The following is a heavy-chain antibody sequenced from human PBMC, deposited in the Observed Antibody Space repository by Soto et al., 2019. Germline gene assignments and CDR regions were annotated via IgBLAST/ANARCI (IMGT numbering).Heavy chain of an antibody. V-gene: IGHV4-30-4*01. Sequence: QVQLQESGPGLVEPSQTLSLTCTVSGGSISSADDCWSWIRQSPGKDLEWIGHIYDSGNTYSNPSLKSRVTISVDTSKNQFSLKLSSVTAADTAVYYCARGPSGDKVDYWGQGTLVTVSS. CDR2: IYDSGNT. CDR1: GGSISSADDC. J-gene: IGHJ4*02. D-gene: IGHD1-26*01. CDR3: ARGPSGDKVDY.